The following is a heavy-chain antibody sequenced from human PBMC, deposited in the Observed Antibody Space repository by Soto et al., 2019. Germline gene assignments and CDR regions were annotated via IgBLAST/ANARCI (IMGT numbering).Heavy chain of an antibody. CDR1: GYTFTSYG. Sequence: QVQLVQSGAEVKKPGASVKVSCKASGYTFTSYGISWVRQAPGQGLEWMGWISAYNGNTNYAQKLQGRVTMTTDTSTSKAYMELRSLRSDDTAVYYCARDFWSGYYLLYYYGMDVWGQGTTVTVSS. CDR2: ISAYNGNT. D-gene: IGHD3-3*01. V-gene: IGHV1-18*01. CDR3: ARDFWSGYYLLYYYGMDV. J-gene: IGHJ6*02.